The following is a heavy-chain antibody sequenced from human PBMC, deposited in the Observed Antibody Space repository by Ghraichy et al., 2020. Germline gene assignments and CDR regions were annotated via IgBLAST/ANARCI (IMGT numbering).Heavy chain of an antibody. J-gene: IGHJ6*02. Sequence: SVKVSCKASGFTFTSSAVQWVRQARGQRLEWIGWIVVGSGNTNYAQKFQERVTITRDMSTSTAYMELSSLRSEDTAVYYCAADIVHRSYYYYYGMDVWGQGTTVTVSS. CDR1: GFTFTSSA. V-gene: IGHV1-58*01. CDR2: IVVGSGNT. CDR3: AADIVHRSYYYYYGMDV. D-gene: IGHD2-21*01.